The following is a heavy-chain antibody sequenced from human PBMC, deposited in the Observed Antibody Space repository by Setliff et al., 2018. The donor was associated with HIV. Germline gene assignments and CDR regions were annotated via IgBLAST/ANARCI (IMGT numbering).Heavy chain of an antibody. CDR2: MCHGGNNN. CDR1: GYSISSDYC. D-gene: IGHD4-17*01. Sequence: SETLSLTCGVSGYSISSDYCWGWIRQPPGKGLEWIGNMCHGGNNNYYNPSLKSRVTISVDTSKNQFFLKVTSVTAADTAVYYCARDGRDRTTVTIYSLYGMDVWGQGTTVTVSS. J-gene: IGHJ6*02. V-gene: IGHV4-38-2*02. CDR3: ARDGRDRTTVTIYSLYGMDV.